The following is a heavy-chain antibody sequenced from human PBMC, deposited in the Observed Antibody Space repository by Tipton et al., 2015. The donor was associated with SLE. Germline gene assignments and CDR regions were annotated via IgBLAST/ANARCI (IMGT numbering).Heavy chain of an antibody. CDR3: ANTHCSGGSCYSVY. V-gene: IGHV4-59*12. CDR1: GGSISSYH. CDR2: IYYSGST. J-gene: IGHJ4*02. Sequence: TLSLTCTVSGGSISSYHWNWIRQPPGKGLEWIGYIYYSGSTNYNPSLKSRVTISVDKSKNQFSLNLNSVTAADTAVYYCANTHCSGGSCYSVYWGQGTLVTVTS. D-gene: IGHD2-15*01.